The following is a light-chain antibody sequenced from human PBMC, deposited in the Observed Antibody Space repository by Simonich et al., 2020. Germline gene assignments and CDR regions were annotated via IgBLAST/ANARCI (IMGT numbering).Light chain of an antibody. CDR2: EDN. CDR1: SGSIASNY. V-gene: IGLV6-57*03. J-gene: IGLJ3*02. Sequence: NFMLTQPHSVSESPGKTVTISCTRSSGSIASNYVQWYQQRPGSAPTTVIYEDNQRPPGVPDRFSGSIDSSSNSASLTISGLQAEDEADYYCSSYTSSSTWVFGGGTKLTVL. CDR3: SSYTSSSTWV.